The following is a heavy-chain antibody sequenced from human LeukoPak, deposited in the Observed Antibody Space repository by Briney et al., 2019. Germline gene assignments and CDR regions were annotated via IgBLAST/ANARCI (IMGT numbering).Heavy chain of an antibody. Sequence: SVKVSCKASGGTFSNYAISWVRQAPGQGLEWMGGIIPIFGTANYAQKFQGRVTITADKSTSTAYMELSSLRSEDTAVYYCASQHDTGGKSLDPWGQGTLVTVSS. CDR2: IIPIFGTA. CDR3: ASQHDTGGKSLDP. CDR1: GGTFSNYA. D-gene: IGHD1-1*01. V-gene: IGHV1-69*06. J-gene: IGHJ5*02.